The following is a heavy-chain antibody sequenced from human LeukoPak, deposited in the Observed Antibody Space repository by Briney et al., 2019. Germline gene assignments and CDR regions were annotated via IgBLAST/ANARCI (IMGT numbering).Heavy chain of an antibody. CDR2: IDHSGST. J-gene: IGHJ4*02. D-gene: IGHD6-13*01. Sequence: SETLSLTCTVSGYSISSGYYWGWIRQPPGKGLEWTGSIDHSGSTYYNPSLKSRITISVDTSKNQFSLKLSSVTAADTAVYYCARTGIAAAGTGYWGQGTLVTVSS. CDR3: ARTGIAAAGTGY. CDR1: GYSISSGYY. V-gene: IGHV4-38-2*02.